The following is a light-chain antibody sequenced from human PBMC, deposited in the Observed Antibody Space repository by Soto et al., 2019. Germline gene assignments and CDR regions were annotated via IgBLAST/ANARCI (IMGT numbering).Light chain of an antibody. CDR2: DVN. CDR1: NSDVGGYNY. V-gene: IGLV2-14*01. J-gene: IGLJ2*01. Sequence: QSVLTQPASVSGSPGQSITISCTGTNSDVGGYNYVSWYQQHPGKAPKLMIYDVNNRPSGVSHRFSGSKSGNTASLTISGLQAEDEADYYCSSYTRSSTLVIFGGGTKVTVL. CDR3: SSYTRSSTLVI.